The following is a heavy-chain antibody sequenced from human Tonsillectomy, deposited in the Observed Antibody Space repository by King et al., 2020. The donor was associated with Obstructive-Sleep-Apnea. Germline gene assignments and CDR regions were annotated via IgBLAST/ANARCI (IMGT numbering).Heavy chain of an antibody. J-gene: IGHJ4*02. V-gene: IGHV4-4*02. D-gene: IGHD2/OR15-2a*01. CDR2: IYHSGST. Sequence: LQLQESGPGLVKPSGTLSLTCAVSGGSISSTNWWSWVRQPPGKGLEWIGEIYHSGSTNYNPSLKNRVTISIDKSENQFSLKLTSMTAADTAVYYCASGNSTSPGYWGQGTLVTVSP. CDR1: GGSISSTNW. CDR3: ASGNSTSPGY.